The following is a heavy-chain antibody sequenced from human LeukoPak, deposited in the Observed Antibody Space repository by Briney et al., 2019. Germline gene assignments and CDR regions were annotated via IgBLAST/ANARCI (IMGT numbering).Heavy chain of an antibody. J-gene: IGHJ4*02. CDR2: ISGSGGST. CDR1: GFTFSSYA. CDR3: AKDRGGSYYYFDY. D-gene: IGHD1-26*01. V-gene: IGHV3-23*01. Sequence: QSGGSLRLSCAASGFTFSSYAMSWVRQAPGKGLEWVSAISGSGGSTYYADSVKGRFTISRDNSKNTLYLQMNSLRAKDTAVYYCAKDRGGSYYYFDYWGQGTLVTVSS.